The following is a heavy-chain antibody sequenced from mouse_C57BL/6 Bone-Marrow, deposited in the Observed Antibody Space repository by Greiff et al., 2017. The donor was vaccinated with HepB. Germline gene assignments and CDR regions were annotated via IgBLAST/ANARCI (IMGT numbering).Heavy chain of an antibody. CDR1: EYEFPSHD. CDR2: INSDGGST. Sequence: EVQVVESGGGLVQPGESLKLSCESNEYEFPSHDMSWVRKTPEKRLELVAAINSDGGSTYYPDTMERRFIISRDNTKKTLYLQMSSLRSEDTALYYCARHVFYYYGSSYVWYFDVWGTGTTVTVSS. J-gene: IGHJ1*03. V-gene: IGHV5-2*01. CDR3: ARHVFYYYGSSYVWYFDV. D-gene: IGHD1-1*01.